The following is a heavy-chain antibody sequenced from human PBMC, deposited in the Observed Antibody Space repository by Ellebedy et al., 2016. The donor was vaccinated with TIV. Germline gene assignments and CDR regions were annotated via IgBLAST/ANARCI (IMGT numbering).Heavy chain of an antibody. CDR2: IYYSGST. CDR3: ARAAYGSGSSIFDY. Sequence: MPSETLSLTCTVSGGSISIYYWSWIRQLPGKGLEWIGSIYYSGSTNYNPSLKSRVTISVDTSKNHFSLKLSSVTAADTAVYYCARAAYGSGSSIFDYWGQGTLVTVSS. D-gene: IGHD3-10*01. J-gene: IGHJ4*02. V-gene: IGHV4-59*01. CDR1: GGSISIYY.